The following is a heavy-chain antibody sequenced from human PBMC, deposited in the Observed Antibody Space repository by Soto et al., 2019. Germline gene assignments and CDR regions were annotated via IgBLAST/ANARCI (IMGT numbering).Heavy chain of an antibody. CDR1: GYTFINYG. CDR2: ISPYNDDT. Sequence: QVQLVQSGTEVKKPGASVKVSCKTSGYTFINYGISWVRQAPGQGPEWRGWISPYNDDTKYAQKFQGRATMATDTSTRTAYMERRSLRSDDTAIYYCARDGFYAGSGRYSYGYSPPRYYAMGVWGQGTTVTVSS. D-gene: IGHD5-18*01. CDR3: ARDGFYAGSGRYSYGYSPPRYYAMGV. V-gene: IGHV1-18*01. J-gene: IGHJ6*02.